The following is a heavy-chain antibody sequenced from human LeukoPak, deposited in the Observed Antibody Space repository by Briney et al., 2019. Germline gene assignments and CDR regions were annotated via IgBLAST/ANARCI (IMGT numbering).Heavy chain of an antibody. CDR3: ARDGSTRYCSSTSCYKHYYYGMDV. J-gene: IGHJ6*02. D-gene: IGHD2-2*02. CDR1: GYTFTSYY. CDR2: INPSGGST. V-gene: IGHV1-46*01. Sequence: ASVKVSCKASGYTFTSYYMHWVRQAPGQGLEWMGIINPSGGSTSYAQKFQGRVTMTRDTSTSTVYMELRSLRSEDTAVYYCARDGSTRYCSSTSCYKHYYYGMDVWGQGTTVTVSS.